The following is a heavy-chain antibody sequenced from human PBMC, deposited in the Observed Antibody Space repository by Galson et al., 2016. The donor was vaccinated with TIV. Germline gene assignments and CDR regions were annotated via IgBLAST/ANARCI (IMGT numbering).Heavy chain of an antibody. V-gene: IGHV2-70*17. Sequence: PALVKPTQTLTLTCTFSGFSLSTYGLSVGWIRQPPGKALEWLARIDWDDDKFYNSSLKTRLTISKDTSRNQVVFTITNMDPVDKTTYYCSRAPISIFGLATSYYFDYWGQGTLVTVSS. CDR1: GFSLSTYGLS. CDR2: IDWDDDK. D-gene: IGHD3-3*01. J-gene: IGHJ4*02. CDR3: SRAPISIFGLATSYYFDY.